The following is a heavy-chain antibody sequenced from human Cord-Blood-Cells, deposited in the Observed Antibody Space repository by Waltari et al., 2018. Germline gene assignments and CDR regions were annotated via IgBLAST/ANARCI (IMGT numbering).Heavy chain of an antibody. CDR1: GYTFTSYD. Sequence: QVQLVQSGAEVKKPGASVKVSCQASGYTFTSYDINWLRQATGQGLEWMGWINPNSGNTGYAQKFQGRVTITRNTSISTAYMELSSLRSEDTAVYYCARGLRGSGSYYFDYWGQGTLVTVSS. D-gene: IGHD3-10*01. V-gene: IGHV1-8*03. CDR3: ARGLRGSGSYYFDY. J-gene: IGHJ4*02. CDR2: INPNSGNT.